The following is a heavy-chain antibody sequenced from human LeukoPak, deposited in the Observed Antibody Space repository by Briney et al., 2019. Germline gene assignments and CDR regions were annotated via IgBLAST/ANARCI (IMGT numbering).Heavy chain of an antibody. CDR1: GFTFDDYG. CDR2: ISGSGGST. J-gene: IGHJ4*02. CDR3: AKGTAALPYYFDY. D-gene: IGHD1-1*01. V-gene: IGHV3-23*01. Sequence: GGSLRLSCAASGFTFDDYGMSWVRQAPGKGLEWVSAISGSGGSTYYADSVKGRFTISRDNSKNTLYLQMNSLRAEDTAVYYCAKGTAALPYYFDYWGQGTLVTVSS.